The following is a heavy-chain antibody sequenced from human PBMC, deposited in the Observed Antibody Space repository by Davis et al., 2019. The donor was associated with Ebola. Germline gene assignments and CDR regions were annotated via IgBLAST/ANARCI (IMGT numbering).Heavy chain of an antibody. D-gene: IGHD3-22*01. CDR1: GGSFSGYY. J-gene: IGHJ6*02. CDR3: VRQGAYYDRSFDV. V-gene: IGHV4-34*01. CDR2: INHSGST. Sequence: SETLSLTCAVYGGSFSGYYWSWIRQPPGKGLEWIGEINHSGSTNYNPSLASRVTISVDTSKNQFSLRLSSVTAADTAVYYCVRQGAYYDRSFDVWGQGTTVTVSS.